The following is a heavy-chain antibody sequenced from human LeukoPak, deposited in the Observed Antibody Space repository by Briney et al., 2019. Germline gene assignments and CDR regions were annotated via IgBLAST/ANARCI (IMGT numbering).Heavy chain of an antibody. V-gene: IGHV4-59*01. D-gene: IGHD3/OR15-3a*01. Sequence: SETLSLTCTVSGGSISSYYWSWIRQPPGKGLEWIGYIYYSGSTNYNPSLKSRVTISVDTSKNQFSLKLSSVTAADTAVYYCARDGGLRALDAFDIWGQGTMVTVSS. CDR1: GGSISSYY. J-gene: IGHJ3*02. CDR2: IYYSGST. CDR3: ARDGGLRALDAFDI.